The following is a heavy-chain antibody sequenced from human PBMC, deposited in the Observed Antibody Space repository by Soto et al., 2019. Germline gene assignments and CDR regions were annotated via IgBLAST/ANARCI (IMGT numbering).Heavy chain of an antibody. CDR2: IIPIFGTA. D-gene: IGHD1-26*01. CDR3: AREGGLSGSYYRKPFDY. CDR1: GGTFSSYA. J-gene: IGHJ4*02. V-gene: IGHV1-69*13. Sequence: AASVKVSCKASGGTFSSYAISWVRQAPGQGLEWMGGIIPIFGTANYAQKFQGRVTITADESTSTAYMELSSLRSEDTAVYYSAREGGLSGSYYRKPFDYWGQGTLVTVSS.